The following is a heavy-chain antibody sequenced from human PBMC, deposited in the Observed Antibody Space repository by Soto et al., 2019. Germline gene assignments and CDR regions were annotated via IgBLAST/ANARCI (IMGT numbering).Heavy chain of an antibody. CDR3: TTDLGWRDVDY. Sequence: GGSLRLSCAASGFTFSNAWINWVRQAPGKGLEWVGRIKSKTDGGTTDFAAPVKGRFAISRDDSKNMVYLQMNSLKTEDTAVYYCTTDLGWRDVDYWGQGTLVTVSS. J-gene: IGHJ4*02. D-gene: IGHD6-19*01. CDR2: IKSKTDGGTT. V-gene: IGHV3-15*07. CDR1: GFTFSNAW.